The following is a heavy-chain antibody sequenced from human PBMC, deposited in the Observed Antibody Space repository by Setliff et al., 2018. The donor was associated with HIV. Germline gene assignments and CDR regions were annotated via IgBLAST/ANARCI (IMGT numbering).Heavy chain of an antibody. CDR1: GGAFNTSSSY. CDR3: ARDVGGFTVFAVPRGGFDP. J-gene: IGHJ5*02. Sequence: SETLSLTCTVSGGAFNTSSSYWSWIRQAPGRGLEWIGYIYYTGRTNYNPSLKSRVTMSLDSSKKQFSLKLSSVTAADTAVYFCARDVGGFTVFAVPRGGFDPWGQGTLVTVSS. CDR2: IYYTGRT. V-gene: IGHV4-61*01. D-gene: IGHD3-3*01.